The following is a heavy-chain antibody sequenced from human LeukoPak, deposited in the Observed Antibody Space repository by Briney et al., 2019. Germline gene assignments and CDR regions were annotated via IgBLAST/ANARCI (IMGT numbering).Heavy chain of an antibody. CDR1: GGSFSGYY. Sequence: NPSETLSLTCAVYGGSFSGYYWSWIRQPPGKGLEWIGEINHSGSTNYNPSLKSRVTISVDTSKNQFSLKLSSVTAADTAVYYCARGRRGPQLVRGFDYWGQGTLVTVSS. V-gene: IGHV4-34*01. D-gene: IGHD6-13*01. J-gene: IGHJ4*02. CDR2: INHSGST. CDR3: ARGRRGPQLVRGFDY.